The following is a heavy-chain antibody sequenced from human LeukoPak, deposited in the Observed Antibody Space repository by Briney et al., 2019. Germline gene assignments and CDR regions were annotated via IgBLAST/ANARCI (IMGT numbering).Heavy chain of an antibody. Sequence: VASVKVSCKASGYTFTDYYIHWVRQAPGHGLEWMGLINPSGGGTSYAQKFQDRVTMTSDVSTSTVYMELRSLKSEDTAKYYCASTSGSYPYNWFDPWGQGTLVTVSS. J-gene: IGHJ5*02. CDR1: GYTFTDYY. CDR3: ASTSGSYPYNWFDP. D-gene: IGHD3-10*01. V-gene: IGHV1-46*03. CDR2: INPSGGGT.